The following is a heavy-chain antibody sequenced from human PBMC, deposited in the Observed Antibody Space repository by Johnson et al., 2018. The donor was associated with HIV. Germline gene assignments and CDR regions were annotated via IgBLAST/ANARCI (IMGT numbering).Heavy chain of an antibody. CDR1: GFTFSSYA. CDR3: ATPQEGYSAFDI. J-gene: IGHJ3*02. CDR2: ISYDGSDK. V-gene: IGHV3-30*04. D-gene: IGHD2-15*01. Sequence: QVQLVESGGGVVQPGRSLRLSCAASGFTFSSYAMHWVRQAPAKGLEWVAVISYDGSDKYYAASVKGRFTISRDNSKNTLYLQMNSLRAEDTAVYYCATPQEGYSAFDIWGQGTMVTVSS.